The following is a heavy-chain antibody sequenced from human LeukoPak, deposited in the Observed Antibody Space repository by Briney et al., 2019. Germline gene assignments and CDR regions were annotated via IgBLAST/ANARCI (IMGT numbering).Heavy chain of an antibody. CDR2: ISAYNGDT. CDR1: GYTFGSYG. V-gene: IGHV1-18*01. CDR3: ARGKGYYYDSSGYPDY. J-gene: IGHJ4*02. D-gene: IGHD3-22*01. Sequence: ASVKVSCKASGYTFGSYGITWVRQAPGQGLEWMGWISAYNGDTSYAQKFQVRVTMTTDTSTTTAYMELRSLRSDDTAVYYCARGKGYYYDSSGYPDYWGQGTLVTVSS.